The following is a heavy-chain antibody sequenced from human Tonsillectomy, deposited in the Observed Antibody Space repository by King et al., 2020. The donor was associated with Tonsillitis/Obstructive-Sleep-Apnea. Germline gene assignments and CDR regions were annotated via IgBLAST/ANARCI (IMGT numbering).Heavy chain of an antibody. J-gene: IGHJ3*02. V-gene: IGHV4-59*01. CDR3: ARDMLLEAGGDAFDI. CDR1: GGSISSYY. Sequence: QVQLQESGPGLVKPSETLSLTCTVSGGSISSYYWSWIRQPPGKGLEWIGYISYSGSTNYNPSLKSRVTMSVDTSKNPFSLKLSSVTAADTAVYYCARDMLLEAGGDAFDIWGQGKMVTVSS. D-gene: IGHD2-8*01. CDR2: ISYSGST.